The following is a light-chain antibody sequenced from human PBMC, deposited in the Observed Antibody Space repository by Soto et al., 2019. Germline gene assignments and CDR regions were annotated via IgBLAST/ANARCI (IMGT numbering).Light chain of an antibody. CDR3: SSYRDTNTVV. V-gene: IGLV2-14*01. CDR2: EVS. J-gene: IGLJ2*01. Sequence: QSVLTQTASVSGSPGQTITISCTGTSSDIGHYKYVSWYQHHPGKAPKLIIYEVSNRPSGISDRFSASKSGNTASLTISGLQAEDEADYYCSSYRDTNTVVFGGGTKVTVL. CDR1: SSDIGHYKY.